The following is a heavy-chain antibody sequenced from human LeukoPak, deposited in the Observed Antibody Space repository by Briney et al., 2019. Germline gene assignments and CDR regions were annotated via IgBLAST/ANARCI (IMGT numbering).Heavy chain of an antibody. CDR3: ARLSRGSYVDY. V-gene: IGHV4-59*08. CDR2: IYYGGST. J-gene: IGHJ4*02. Sequence: PSETLSLTCTVSGGSLSSYYWTWMRQPPRKGLEWIGNIYYGGSTNYNPSLTSRVTISVGTAKNQFSLKLSSVTAADTAVYYCARLSRGSYVDYWGQGTLVTVSS. D-gene: IGHD3-16*01. CDR1: GGSLSSYY.